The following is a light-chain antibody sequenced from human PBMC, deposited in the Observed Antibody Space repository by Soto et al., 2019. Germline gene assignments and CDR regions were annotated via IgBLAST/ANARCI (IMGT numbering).Light chain of an antibody. V-gene: IGKV3-20*01. Sequence: EIVLTQSPGTLSMSPGERATLSCRASQAVSSSLLAWYQHKPGQAPSLVIYGASSRATGIPDRFSGSGSGTDFTLTISRLEPEDFAVYYCQQGGASLWTFGKGTMVEIK. CDR2: GAS. CDR1: QAVSSSL. CDR3: QQGGASLWT. J-gene: IGKJ1*01.